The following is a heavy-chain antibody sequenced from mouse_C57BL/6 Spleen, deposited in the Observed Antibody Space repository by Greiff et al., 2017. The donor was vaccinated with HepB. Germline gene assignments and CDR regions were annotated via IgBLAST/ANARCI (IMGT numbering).Heavy chain of an antibody. J-gene: IGHJ3*01. CDR2: IYPGDGDT. CDR3: AGIYDGYYFFAY. Sequence: QVQLQQSGPELVKPGASVKISCKASGYAFSSSWMNWVKQRPGKGLEWIGRIYPGDGDTNYNGKFKGKATLTADKSSSTAYMQLSSLTSEDSAVYFCAGIYDGYYFFAYWGQGTLVTVSA. V-gene: IGHV1-82*01. D-gene: IGHD2-3*01. CDR1: GYAFSSSW.